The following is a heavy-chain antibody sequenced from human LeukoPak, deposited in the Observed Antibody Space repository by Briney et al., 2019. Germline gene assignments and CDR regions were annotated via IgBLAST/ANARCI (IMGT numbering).Heavy chain of an antibody. J-gene: IGHJ5*02. CDR3: ARESVRNWLDP. V-gene: IGHV1-69*04. Sequence: VASVRVSRKASGGTFSTYAISWVRQAPGQGLEWMGRIVPMGDITNYAQRFQGRVTITADKFTRKAYMELSSLRSEDTALYYCARESVRNWLDPWGEGTVDPVAS. CDR2: IVPMGDIT. D-gene: IGHD3-3*01. CDR1: GGTFSTYA.